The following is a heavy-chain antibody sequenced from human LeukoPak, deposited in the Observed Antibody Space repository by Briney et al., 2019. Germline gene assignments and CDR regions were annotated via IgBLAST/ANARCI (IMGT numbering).Heavy chain of an antibody. Sequence: SETLSLTCAVYGGSFSGYYWSWIRQPPGKGLEWIGEINHSGSTNYNPSLKSRVTISVDTSKNQFSLKLSSVTAADTAVYYCARRGYSYGPKKYFDYWSQGTLVTVSS. CDR3: ARRGYSYGPKKYFDY. J-gene: IGHJ4*02. D-gene: IGHD5-18*01. CDR2: INHSGST. V-gene: IGHV4-34*01. CDR1: GGSFSGYY.